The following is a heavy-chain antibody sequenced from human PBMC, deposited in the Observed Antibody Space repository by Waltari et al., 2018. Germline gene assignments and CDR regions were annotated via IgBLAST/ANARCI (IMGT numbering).Heavy chain of an antibody. Sequence: QVQLQESGPGLVKPSETLSLTCAVSGYSISSGYYWGWIRQPPGKGLEWIGSIYHSGSTYSNPSLKSRVTISVDTSKNQFSLKLSSVTAADTAVYYCARVTGVGPGWYFDLWGRGTLVTVSS. CDR1: GYSISSGYY. J-gene: IGHJ2*01. CDR3: ARVTGVGPGWYFDL. D-gene: IGHD2-21*02. CDR2: IYHSGST. V-gene: IGHV4-38-2*01.